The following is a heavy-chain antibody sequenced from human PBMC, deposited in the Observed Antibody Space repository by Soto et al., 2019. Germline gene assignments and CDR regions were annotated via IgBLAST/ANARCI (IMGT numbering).Heavy chain of an antibody. J-gene: IGHJ6*04. CDR1: GFTFSSYS. Sequence: PGGSLRLSCAASGFTFSSYSMNWVRQAPGKGLEWVSYISSSTSTIYYADSVKGRFTISRDNAKNSLHLQMNSLRAEDTAVYYCARDIAYGSLPRFSRVWGKGTTVTVSS. CDR2: ISSSTSTI. V-gene: IGHV3-48*01. D-gene: IGHD3-16*02. CDR3: ARDIAYGSLPRFSRV.